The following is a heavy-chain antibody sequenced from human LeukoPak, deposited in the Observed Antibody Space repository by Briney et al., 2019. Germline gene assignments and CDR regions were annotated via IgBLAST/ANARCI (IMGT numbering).Heavy chain of an antibody. CDR2: IKQDGSEK. V-gene: IGHV3-7*01. J-gene: IGHJ3*02. CDR3: ASSSGGSWNDAFDI. D-gene: IGHD2-15*01. CDR1: GFTFSSYW. Sequence: GGSLRLSCAASGFTFSSYWMSWVRQAPGKGLEWVANIKQDGSEKYYVDSVKGRFTISRDNAKNSLYLQMNSLRAEDTAVYYCASSSGGSWNDAFDIWGQGTVVTVSS.